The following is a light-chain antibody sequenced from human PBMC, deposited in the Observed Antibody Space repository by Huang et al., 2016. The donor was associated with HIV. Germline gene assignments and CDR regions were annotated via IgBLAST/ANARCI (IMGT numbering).Light chain of an antibody. J-gene: IGKJ4*01. Sequence: EIVLTQSPVTLSLSPGERATLPCRASQSVSSDLAWYQHKPGQSPRLLIYDTSNRATGIPARFSGSGSGTDFTLTISSLEPEDFAGYYCQQRSNWPPRLTFGGGTKVEIK. CDR3: QQRSNWPPRLT. V-gene: IGKV3-11*01. CDR1: QSVSSD. CDR2: DTS.